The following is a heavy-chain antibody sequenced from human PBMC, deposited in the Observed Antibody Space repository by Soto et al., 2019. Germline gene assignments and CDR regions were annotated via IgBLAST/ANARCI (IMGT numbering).Heavy chain of an antibody. CDR3: ARDLRGLWFGELFGWFDP. J-gene: IGHJ5*02. Sequence: QVQLQESGPGLVKPSETLSLTCTVSGGSISSYYWSWIRQPPGKGLEWIGYIYYSGSTNYNPSLKSRVTISVDTSKNPFSLKLSSVTAADTAVYYCARDLRGLWFGELFGWFDPWGQGTLVTVSS. D-gene: IGHD3-10*01. CDR1: GGSISSYY. V-gene: IGHV4-59*01. CDR2: IYYSGST.